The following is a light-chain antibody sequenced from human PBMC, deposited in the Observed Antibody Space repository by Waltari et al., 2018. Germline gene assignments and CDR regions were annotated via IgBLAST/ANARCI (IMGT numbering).Light chain of an antibody. J-gene: IGLJ2*01. CDR1: SSDVGGYHF. V-gene: IGLV2-8*01. CDR2: EVS. Sequence: QSALTQPPSASGSPGQSVTISCTGTSSDVGGYHFVSWYQQHPGKAPKLMIYEVSERPSGVPYRFSGSKSGNTASLTVSGLQTEDESDYYCSSYAGSMTLVFGGGTKLTVL. CDR3: SSYAGSMTLV.